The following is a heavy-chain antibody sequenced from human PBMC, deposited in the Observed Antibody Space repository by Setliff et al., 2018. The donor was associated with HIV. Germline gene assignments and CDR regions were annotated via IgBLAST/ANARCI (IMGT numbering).Heavy chain of an antibody. CDR3: ARLMPNWDYFDY. J-gene: IGHJ4*02. Sequence: PSETLSLTCNVSGDSVSGSNWWTWVRRSPQKGLEWIGEVYHTGSTNYNPSLKSRVTISVDTSKNHFSLNVSSLTAADTALYFCARLMPNWDYFDYWGQGTQVTVSS. D-gene: IGHD2-2*01. V-gene: IGHV4-4*02. CDR2: VYHTGST. CDR1: GDSVSGSNW.